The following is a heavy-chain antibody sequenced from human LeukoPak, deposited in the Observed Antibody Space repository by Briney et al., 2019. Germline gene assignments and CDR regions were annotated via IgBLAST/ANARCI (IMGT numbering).Heavy chain of an antibody. V-gene: IGHV3-30*02. D-gene: IGHD4-17*01. CDR1: GFSFSSFG. CDR3: ARAADYGDEGFDY. J-gene: IGHJ4*02. Sequence: GGSLRLFCAASGFSFSSFGMHWVRQAPGKGLEWVAFIRYDGSNEDYADSVKGRFTISRDNAKNSLYLQMNSLRAEDTAVYYCARAADYGDEGFDYWGQGTLVTVSS. CDR2: IRYDGSNE.